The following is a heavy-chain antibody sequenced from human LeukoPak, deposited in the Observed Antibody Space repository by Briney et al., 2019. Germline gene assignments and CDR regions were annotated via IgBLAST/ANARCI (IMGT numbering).Heavy chain of an antibody. CDR1: GFTFSSYG. Sequence: GGSLRLSCAASGFTFSSYGMHWVRQAPGKGLEWVAVISYDGSSKYYADSVKGRFTISRDNSKNTLYLQMNSLRAEDTAVYYCAKDLTLYFDYWGQGTLVTVSS. V-gene: IGHV3-30*18. CDR3: AKDLTLYFDY. J-gene: IGHJ4*02. CDR2: ISYDGSSK.